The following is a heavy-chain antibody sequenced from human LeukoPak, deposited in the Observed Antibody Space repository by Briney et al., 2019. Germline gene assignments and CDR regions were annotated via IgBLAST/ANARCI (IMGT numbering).Heavy chain of an antibody. J-gene: IGHJ6*03. CDR3: ARDGDIVVVPAAGMDV. Sequence: SETLSLTCTVSGGSISSGDYYWSWIRQPPGKGLEWIGYIYYSGSTYYNPSLKSRVTISVDTSKNQFSLKLSSVTAADTAVYYCARDGDIVVVPAAGMDVWGKGTTVTVSS. CDR1: GGSISSGDYY. D-gene: IGHD2-2*01. V-gene: IGHV4-30-4*01. CDR2: IYYSGST.